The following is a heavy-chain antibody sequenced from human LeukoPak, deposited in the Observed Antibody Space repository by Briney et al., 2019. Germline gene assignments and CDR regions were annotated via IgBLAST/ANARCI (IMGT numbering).Heavy chain of an antibody. J-gene: IGHJ4*02. CDR1: GFTFSSYA. Sequence: GGPLRLSCAASGFTFSSYAMNWVRQAPGKGLEWVANIKQDGSEKYYVDSVKGRFTISRDNAKNSLYLQMGSLRAEDTAVYYCATSRTFDYWGQGTLVTVSS. CDR2: IKQDGSEK. D-gene: IGHD1-7*01. CDR3: ATSRTFDY. V-gene: IGHV3-7*01.